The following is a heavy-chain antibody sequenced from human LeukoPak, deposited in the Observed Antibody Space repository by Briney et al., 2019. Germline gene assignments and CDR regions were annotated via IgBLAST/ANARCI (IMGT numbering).Heavy chain of an antibody. Sequence: VGSLRLSCAASGFTFSGSAMHWVRQASGKGLEWVGRIRSKANSYATAYAASVKGRFTISRDDSKNTAYLQMNSLKTEDTAVYYCTRQGVGGSRTLQHWGQGTLVTVSS. J-gene: IGHJ1*01. V-gene: IGHV3-73*01. CDR3: TRQGVGGSRTLQH. CDR2: IRSKANSYAT. D-gene: IGHD1-14*01. CDR1: GFTFSGSA.